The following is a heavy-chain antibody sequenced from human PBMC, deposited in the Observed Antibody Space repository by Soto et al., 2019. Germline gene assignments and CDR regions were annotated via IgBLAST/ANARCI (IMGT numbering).Heavy chain of an antibody. Sequence: SETLSLTCTVSGGSISSGDYYWSWIRQHPGKGLEWIGYIYYSGSTYYNPSLKSRVTISLDTSKNQFSLKLTSVTAADTAVYYCARDSSFGEPFDYWGQGTLVTVSS. CDR1: GGSISSGDYY. CDR3: ARDSSFGEPFDY. V-gene: IGHV4-31*03. CDR2: IYYSGST. D-gene: IGHD3-10*01. J-gene: IGHJ4*02.